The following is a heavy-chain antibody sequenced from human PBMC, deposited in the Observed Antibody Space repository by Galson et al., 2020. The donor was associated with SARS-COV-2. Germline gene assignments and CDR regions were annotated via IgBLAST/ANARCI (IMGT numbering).Heavy chain of an antibody. CDR2: INHSGST. V-gene: IGHV4-34*01. D-gene: IGHD6-13*01. CDR1: GGSFSGYY. J-gene: IGHJ6*02. CDR3: ARGRIAAAGTLGDYYYYGMDV. Sequence: SETLSLTCAVYGGSFSGYYWSWIRQPPGKGLEWIGEINHSGSTNYNPSLKSRVTIPVDTSKNQFSLKLSSVTAADTAVYYCARGRIAAAGTLGDYYYYGMDVWGQGTTVTVSS.